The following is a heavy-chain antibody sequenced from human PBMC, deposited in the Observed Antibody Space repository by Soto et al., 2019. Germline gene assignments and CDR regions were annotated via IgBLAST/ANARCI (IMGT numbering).Heavy chain of an antibody. CDR1: GFTFSSYG. CDR2: IWYDGSNK. J-gene: IGHJ4*02. Sequence: QVQLVESGGGVVQPGRSLRLSCAASGFTFSSYGMHWVRQAPGKGLEWVAVIWYDGSNKYYADSVKGRFTISRDNSKNTLYLQMNSLRAEDTAVYYCARGYSSSWCNDYWGQGTLVTVSS. D-gene: IGHD6-13*01. CDR3: ARGYSSSWCNDY. V-gene: IGHV3-33*01.